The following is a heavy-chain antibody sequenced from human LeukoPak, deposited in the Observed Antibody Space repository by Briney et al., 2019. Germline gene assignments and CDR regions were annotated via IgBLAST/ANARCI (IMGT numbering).Heavy chain of an antibody. J-gene: IGHJ2*01. CDR1: GGSFSGYY. CDR3: ARESPATTVVPHWYFDL. CDR2: IYYSGST. V-gene: IGHV4-59*01. D-gene: IGHD4-23*01. Sequence: SETLSLTCAVYGGSFSGYYWSWIRQPPGKGLEWIGYIYYSGSTNYNPSLKSRVTISVDTSKNQFSLKLSSVTAADTAVYYCARESPATTVVPHWYFDLWGRGTLVTVSS.